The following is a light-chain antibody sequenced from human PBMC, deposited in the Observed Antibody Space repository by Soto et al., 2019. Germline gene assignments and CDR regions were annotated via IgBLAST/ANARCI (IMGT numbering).Light chain of an antibody. Sequence: DIQMTQSPSTLSASVGDRVTITCRASQNIITLLAWYQQKPGKAPNLLIYDASSLKSGVPSRFSGSGSGTEFTLTSSSLQPDYFATYYCQQYHRYYTFGQGTKLEIK. CDR2: DAS. J-gene: IGKJ2*01. CDR3: QQYHRYYT. V-gene: IGKV1-5*01. CDR1: QNIITL.